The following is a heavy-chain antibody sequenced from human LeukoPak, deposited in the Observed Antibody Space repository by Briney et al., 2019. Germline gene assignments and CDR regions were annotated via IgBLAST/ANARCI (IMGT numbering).Heavy chain of an antibody. CDR1: GFTFSSYS. CDR3: AGNYGSGSYVPDY. V-gene: IGHV3-21*01. D-gene: IGHD3-10*01. J-gene: IGHJ4*02. CDR2: ISSSSSYI. Sequence: GGSLRLSCAASGFTFSSYSMNWVRQAPGKGLEWVSSISSSSSYIYYADSVKGRFTISRDNAKNTLYLQMNSLRAEDTAVYYCAGNYGSGSYVPDYWGQGTLVTVSS.